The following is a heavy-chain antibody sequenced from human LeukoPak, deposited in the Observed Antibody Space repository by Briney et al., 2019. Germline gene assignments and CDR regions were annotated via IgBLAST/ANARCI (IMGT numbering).Heavy chain of an antibody. J-gene: IGHJ6*02. V-gene: IGHV1-8*02. CDR2: MNPNSGNT. CDR3: ARGYRWELLSSGMDV. CDR1: GYTFTSYD. Sequence: ASVKVSCKASGYTFTSYDINWVRQATGQGLEWMGWMNPNSGNTGYAQKFQGRVTMTRDTSTSTVYMELSSLRSEDTAVYYCARGYRWELLSSGMDVWGQGTTVTVSS. D-gene: IGHD1-26*01.